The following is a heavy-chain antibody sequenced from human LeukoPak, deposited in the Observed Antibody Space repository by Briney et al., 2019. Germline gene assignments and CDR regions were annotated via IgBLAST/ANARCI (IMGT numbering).Heavy chain of an antibody. CDR2: ISAYNGNT. D-gene: IGHD3-10*01. CDR3: ARETKDYYGSGNYYIDY. CDR1: GYTFTSYG. J-gene: IGHJ4*02. V-gene: IGHV1-18*01. Sequence: GASVKVSCKASGYTFTSYGISWVRQAPGQGLEWMGWISAYNGNTNYAQNLQGRVTMTTDTSTSTAYMELRSLRSDDTAVYYRARETKDYYGSGNYYIDYWGQGTLVTVSS.